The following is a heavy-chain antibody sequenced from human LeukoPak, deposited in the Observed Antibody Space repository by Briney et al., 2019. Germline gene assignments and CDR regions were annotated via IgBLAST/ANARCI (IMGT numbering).Heavy chain of an antibody. Sequence: GGSLRLSCAASGFTFSSYAMNWVRQAPGKGLEWVSSGHSDGTTYYADSVKGRFTVSRDNSKNTLSLQMNSLRAEDTAVYYCAKGSRIAARPTIWFDSWGQGTLVTVS. D-gene: IGHD6-6*01. CDR3: AKGSRIAARPTIWFDS. J-gene: IGHJ5*01. V-gene: IGHV3-23*01. CDR2: SGHSDGTT. CDR1: GFTFSSYA.